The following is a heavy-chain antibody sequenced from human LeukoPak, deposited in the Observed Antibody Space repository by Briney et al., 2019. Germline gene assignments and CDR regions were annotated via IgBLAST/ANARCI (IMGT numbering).Heavy chain of an antibody. CDR1: GGTFSSYA. V-gene: IGHV1-69*05. J-gene: IGHJ5*02. Sequence: SVRVSCKASGGTFSSYAISWVRQAPGQGLEWMGGIIPIFGTANYAQKFQGRVTITTDESTSTAYMELSSLRSEDTAVYYCARSGIGYDFWSGYYSWGQGTLVTVSS. CDR3: ARSGIGYDFWSGYYS. CDR2: IIPIFGTA. D-gene: IGHD3-3*01.